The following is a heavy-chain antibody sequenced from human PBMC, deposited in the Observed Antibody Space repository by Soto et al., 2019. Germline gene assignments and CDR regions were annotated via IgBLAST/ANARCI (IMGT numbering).Heavy chain of an antibody. CDR1: GGSFSGYY. CDR2: INHSGST. CDR3: ARDKITGLFDY. J-gene: IGHJ4*02. V-gene: IGHV4-34*01. Sequence: SETLSLTCAVYGGSFSGYYWTWIRQPPGTGLEWIGEINHSGSTNYNPSLRSRVTISVDTSKNQFSLKLTSVTAADTAVYYCARDKITGLFDYWGQGTLVTSPQ. D-gene: IGHD2-8*02.